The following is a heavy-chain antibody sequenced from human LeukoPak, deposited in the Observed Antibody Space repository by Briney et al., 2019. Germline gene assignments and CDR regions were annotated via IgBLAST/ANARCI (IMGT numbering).Heavy chain of an antibody. CDR1: GFTFSDYA. Sequence: PGGSLRLSCAASGFTFSDYAMSWVRQAPGKGLEWVSGISGSGSGTYYEDSVKGRFTISRDNSKNTLYLQMNSLRAEDTAVYYCAREFRVITAGFFDYWGQGTLVTVSP. J-gene: IGHJ4*02. D-gene: IGHD3-22*01. V-gene: IGHV3-23*01. CDR3: AREFRVITAGFFDY. CDR2: ISGSGSGT.